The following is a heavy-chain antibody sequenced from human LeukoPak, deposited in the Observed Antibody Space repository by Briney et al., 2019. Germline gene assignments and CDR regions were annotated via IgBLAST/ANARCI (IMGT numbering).Heavy chain of an antibody. CDR3: ARARGYSYGYYFDY. J-gene: IGHJ4*02. Sequence: GGSLRLSCAASGLTFSSYAMHWVRQAAGKGLEYVSAISSNGGSTYYADSVKGRFTISRDNSKNTLYLQMGSLRAEDMAVYYCARARGYSYGYYFDYWGQGTLVTVSS. D-gene: IGHD5-18*01. CDR1: GLTFSSYA. CDR2: ISSNGGST. V-gene: IGHV3-64*02.